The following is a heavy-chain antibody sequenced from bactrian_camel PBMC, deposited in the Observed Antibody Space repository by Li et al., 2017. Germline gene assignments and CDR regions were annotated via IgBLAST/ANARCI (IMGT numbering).Heavy chain of an antibody. Sequence: HVQLVESGGGLVQPGGSLRLSCTASGLDFGGFHLGWFRQAPGKGLEWVSGIYSDGRTIAYADSVKGRFTISRDNAKNTVYLQMNSLKPEDTAVYHCAADPRGSGYWGQGTQVTVS. CDR3: AADPRGSGY. CDR2: IYSDGRTI. J-gene: IGHJ4*01. CDR1: GLDFGGFH. D-gene: IGHD3*01. V-gene: IGHV3S7*01.